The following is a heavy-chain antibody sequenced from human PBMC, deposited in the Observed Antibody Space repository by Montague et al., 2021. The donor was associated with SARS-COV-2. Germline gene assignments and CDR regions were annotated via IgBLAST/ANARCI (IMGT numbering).Heavy chain of an antibody. J-gene: IGHJ4*02. CDR2: INYSGST. CDR1: GGSISSGGYY. Sequence: SETLSLTCTVSGGSISSGGYYWSWIRQPPGKGLEWIGYINYSGSTHYNPSLQSRVTLSKDSSKNQFSLRPTSVTAADTAMYFCARAPIYRSSWYAYFDYWGQGTLVTVSS. D-gene: IGHD6-13*01. CDR3: ARAPIYRSSWYAYFDY. V-gene: IGHV4-61*08.